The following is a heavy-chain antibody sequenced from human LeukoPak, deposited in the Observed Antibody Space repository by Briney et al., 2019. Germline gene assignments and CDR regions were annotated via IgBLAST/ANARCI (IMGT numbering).Heavy chain of an antibody. V-gene: IGHV3-23*01. CDR2: ISGSGGHT. CDR1: GFTFSSYG. J-gene: IGHJ4*02. CDR3: ARARGTGTIDY. D-gene: IGHD3/OR15-3a*01. Sequence: PGGSLRLSCAASGFTFSSYGMSWVRQAPGKGLEWVSGISGSGGHTFYADSVKGRFTISRDNAKNSLYLQMNSLRAEDTAVYYCARARGTGTIDYWGQGTLVTVSS.